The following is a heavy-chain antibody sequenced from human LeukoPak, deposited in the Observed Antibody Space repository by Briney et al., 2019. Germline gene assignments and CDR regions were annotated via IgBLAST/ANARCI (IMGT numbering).Heavy chain of an antibody. CDR3: ASNLGDV. J-gene: IGHJ6*04. CDR2: ISSSSSHI. D-gene: IGHD7-27*01. V-gene: IGHV3-21*01. CDR1: GFTFSSYS. Sequence: PGGSLRLSCAASGFTFSSYSMNWVRQAPGKGLEWVSSISSSSSHIYYADSVKGRFTISRDNAKNSLYLQMNSLRAEDTAVYYCASNLGDVWGKGTTVTISS.